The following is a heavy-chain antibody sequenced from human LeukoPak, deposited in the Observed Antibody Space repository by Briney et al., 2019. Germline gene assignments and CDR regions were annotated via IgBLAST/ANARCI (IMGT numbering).Heavy chain of an antibody. CDR2: IFYSGST. V-gene: IGHV4-59*11. CDR1: GGSINSHY. CDR3: ARGAGSHAYA. J-gene: IGHJ4*02. Sequence: PSETLSLTCTVSGGSINSHYWSWIRQPPGKGLEWIGYIFYSGSTNYNPSPKSRVTISVDRSTNHFSLKLRSVTAADTAVYYCARGAGSHAYAWGQGTLVTVSS. D-gene: IGHD6-19*01.